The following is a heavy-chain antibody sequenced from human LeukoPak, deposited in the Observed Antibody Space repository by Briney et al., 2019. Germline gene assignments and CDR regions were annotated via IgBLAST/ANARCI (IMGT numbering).Heavy chain of an antibody. CDR1: GFTLSTYG. D-gene: IGHD2-21*01. V-gene: IGHV3-64*01. CDR2: ISSNGGST. J-gene: IGHJ4*02. CDR3: ARWPGAYDC. Sequence: GGPLRLSCAASGFTLSTYGMHWVRQAPGKGLEYVAAISSNGGSTYYANSVKGRFTISRDNSTNTLYLQMGSLRVEDMAVYYCARWPGAYDCWGQGVLVTVSS.